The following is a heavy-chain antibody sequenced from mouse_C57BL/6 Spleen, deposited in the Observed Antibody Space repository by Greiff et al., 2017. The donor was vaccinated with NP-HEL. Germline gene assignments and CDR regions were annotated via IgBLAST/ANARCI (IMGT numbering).Heavy chain of an antibody. D-gene: IGHD1-2*01. V-gene: IGHV1-69*01. CDR2: IDPSDSYT. Sequence: QVQLQQPGAELVMPGASVKLSCKASGYTFTSYWMHWVKQRPGQGLEWIGEIDPSDSYTNYNQKFKGKSTLTVDKSSSTAYMQLSSLTSEDSAVYYCARGTTAFDVWGTGTTVTVSS. CDR1: GYTFTSYW. CDR3: ARGTTAFDV. J-gene: IGHJ1*03.